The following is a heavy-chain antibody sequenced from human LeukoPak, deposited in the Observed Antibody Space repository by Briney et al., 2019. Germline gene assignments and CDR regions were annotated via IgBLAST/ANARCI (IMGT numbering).Heavy chain of an antibody. CDR3: AREVGDYGAVDY. CDR1: GFTFSNYW. J-gene: IGHJ4*02. D-gene: IGHD4-17*01. CDR2: IKQDGIEK. Sequence: GGSLRLSCAASGFTFSNYWMSWVRQAPGKGLEWVANIKQDGIEKNYVDSVKGRFTISRDNAKSSLYLQMNSLRAEDTAVYYCAREVGDYGAVDYWGQGTLVTVSS. V-gene: IGHV3-7*01.